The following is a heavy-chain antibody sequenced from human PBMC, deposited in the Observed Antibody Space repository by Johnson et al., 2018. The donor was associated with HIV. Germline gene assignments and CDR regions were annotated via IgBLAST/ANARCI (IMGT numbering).Heavy chain of an antibody. CDR1: AFSFSNAW. V-gene: IGHV3-66*01. Sequence: EVQLMESVGGLVKPGGSLRLSCAASAFSFSNAWMSWVRQAPGKGLEWVSVIFSGGSTYYAGVVTGSFTISRDNSKNTLYLQMNSLRAEDTAVDYCARGEMATTYHAAFDIWGQGTMVTVSS. CDR3: ARGEMATTYHAAFDI. J-gene: IGHJ3*02. D-gene: IGHD5-24*01. CDR2: IFSGGST.